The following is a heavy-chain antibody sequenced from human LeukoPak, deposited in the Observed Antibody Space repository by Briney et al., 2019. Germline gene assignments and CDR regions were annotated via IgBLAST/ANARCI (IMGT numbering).Heavy chain of an antibody. D-gene: IGHD6-19*01. V-gene: IGHV3-33*08. Sequence: GGSLRLSCAASGFTFSSYWMSWVRQAPGKGLEWVAVIWYDGSNKYYADSVKGRFTISRDNSKNTLYLQMNSLRAEDTAVYYCAREGSGWYGEVYWGQGTLVTVSS. CDR1: GFTFSSYW. J-gene: IGHJ4*02. CDR2: IWYDGSNK. CDR3: AREGSGWYGEVY.